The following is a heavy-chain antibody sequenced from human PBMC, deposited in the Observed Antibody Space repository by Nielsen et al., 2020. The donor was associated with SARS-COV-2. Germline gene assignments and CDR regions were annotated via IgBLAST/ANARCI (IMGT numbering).Heavy chain of an antibody. J-gene: IGHJ4*02. CDR2: ISSSSSYI. Sequence: GESLKISCAASGFTFSSYSMNWVRQAPGKGLEWVSSISSSSSYIYYADSVKGRFTISRDNAKNSLYLQMNSLRAEDTAVYYCARGYYYDSSGYYQFDYWGQGTLVTVSS. CDR3: ARGYYYDSSGYYQFDY. D-gene: IGHD3-22*01. V-gene: IGHV3-21*01. CDR1: GFTFSSYS.